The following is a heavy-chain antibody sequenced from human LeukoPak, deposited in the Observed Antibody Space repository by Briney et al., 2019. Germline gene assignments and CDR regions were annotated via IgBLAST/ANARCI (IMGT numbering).Heavy chain of an antibody. Sequence: GGSLRLSCAASGFTFSSYAMSWVRQAPGKGLEWVSAISGSGGSTYYADSVKGRFTISRDNSKNTLYLQMNSLSAEDTAVYYCAKDRAGYCSSTSCYRYGMDVWGQGTTVTVSS. CDR1: GFTFSSYA. V-gene: IGHV3-23*01. J-gene: IGHJ6*02. D-gene: IGHD2-2*02. CDR3: AKDRAGYCSSTSCYRYGMDV. CDR2: ISGSGGST.